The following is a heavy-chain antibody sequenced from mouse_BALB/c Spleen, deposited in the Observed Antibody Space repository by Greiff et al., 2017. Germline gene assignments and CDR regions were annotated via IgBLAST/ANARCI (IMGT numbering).Heavy chain of an antibody. CDR1: GFTFTDYY. V-gene: IGHV7-3*02. J-gene: IGHJ4*01. CDR3: ASGFYDYDGGYAMDY. CDR2: IRNKANGYTT. D-gene: IGHD2-4*01. Sequence: EVKLVESGGGLVQPGGSLRLSCATSGFTFTDYYMSWVRQPPGKALEWLGFIRNKANGYTTEYSASVKGRFTISRDNSQSILYLQMNTLRAEDSATYYCASGFYDYDGGYAMDYWGQGTSVTVSS.